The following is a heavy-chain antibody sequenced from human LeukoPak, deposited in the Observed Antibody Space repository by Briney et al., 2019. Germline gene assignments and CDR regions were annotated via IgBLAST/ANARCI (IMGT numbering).Heavy chain of an antibody. CDR2: IDPSGGST. D-gene: IGHD6-6*01. J-gene: IGHJ6*03. CDR3: AKGSSSAYYMAV. CDR1: GYTFTTYY. V-gene: IGHV1-46*01. Sequence: ASVRVSCKASGYTFTTYYMHWVRDAPGQGRECMGIIDPSGGSTSHAQKFQGRVTMPRDLSTSTVDMELSSLRSEDTAVYYCAKGSSSAYYMAVWGKGATVTVSS.